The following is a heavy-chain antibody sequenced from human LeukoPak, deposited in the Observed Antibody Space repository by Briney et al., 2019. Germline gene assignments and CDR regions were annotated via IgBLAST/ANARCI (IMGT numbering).Heavy chain of an antibody. Sequence: GASLKISCKGSGFTFTTYWISWVRQMPGKGLKWLGFIYPGDSDTRYSPSFQGQVTISADKSISTAYLQWSSLKASDTATYYCARGRGYSYNYYYFDYWGQGTLVTVSS. CDR1: GFTFTTYW. D-gene: IGHD5-12*01. J-gene: IGHJ4*02. CDR3: ARGRGYSYNYYYFDY. V-gene: IGHV5-51*01. CDR2: IYPGDSDT.